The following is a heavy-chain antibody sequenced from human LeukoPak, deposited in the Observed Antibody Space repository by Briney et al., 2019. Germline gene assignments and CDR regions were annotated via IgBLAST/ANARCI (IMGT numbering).Heavy chain of an antibody. CDR3: AGLSMVRAVIRRIDY. J-gene: IGHJ4*02. CDR1: GYSFTSYW. Sequence: GESLKISCKGSGYSFTSYWIGWVRQMPGKGLEWMGIIYPGDSDTRYSPSFQGQVTISADKSISTAYLQWSSLKASDTAMYYCAGLSMVRAVIRRIDYWGQGTLVTVSS. CDR2: IYPGDSDT. V-gene: IGHV5-51*01. D-gene: IGHD3-10*01.